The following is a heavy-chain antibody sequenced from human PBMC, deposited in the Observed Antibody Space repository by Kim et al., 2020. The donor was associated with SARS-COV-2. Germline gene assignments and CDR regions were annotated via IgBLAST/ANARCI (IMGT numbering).Heavy chain of an antibody. CDR3: ARGINTYYDFWSGPDAFDI. CDR2: INSDGSST. J-gene: IGHJ3*02. CDR1: GFTFSSYW. Sequence: GGSLRPSCAASGFTFSSYWMHWVRQAPGKGLVWVSRINSDGSSTSYADSVKGRFTISRDNAKNTLYLQMNSLRAEDTAVYYCARGINTYYDFWSGPDAFDIWGQGTMVTVSS. V-gene: IGHV3-74*01. D-gene: IGHD3-3*01.